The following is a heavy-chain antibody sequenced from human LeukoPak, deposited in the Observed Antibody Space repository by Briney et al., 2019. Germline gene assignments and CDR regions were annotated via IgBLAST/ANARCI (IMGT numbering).Heavy chain of an antibody. D-gene: IGHD6-19*01. CDR1: GFSFSSYA. V-gene: IGHV3-23*01. J-gene: IGHJ4*02. CDR3: AKRDHSGWYVPAGIDC. CDR2: ISGSGGST. Sequence: GGSLRLSCAASGFSFSSYAMSWVRQAPGKGLEGVSVISGSGGSTYHADSVKGRFTISRDNSKNTLYLQMNSLRAEDTALYCCAKRDHSGWYVPAGIDCWGQGTLVTVSS.